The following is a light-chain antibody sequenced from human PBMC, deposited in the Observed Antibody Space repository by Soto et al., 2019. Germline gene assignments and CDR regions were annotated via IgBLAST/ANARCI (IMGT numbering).Light chain of an antibody. J-gene: IGKJ5*01. V-gene: IGKV1-9*01. CDR3: QQLNSYPIT. CDR1: QGISSY. Sequence: IQLTQSPSSLSASVGDRVTITCRASQGISSYLAWYQQKPGKAPKLLIYAASNLQSGVPSRFSGSGSGTDFTLTISSLQPEDFATYYCQQLNSYPITFGQGTRLEIK. CDR2: AAS.